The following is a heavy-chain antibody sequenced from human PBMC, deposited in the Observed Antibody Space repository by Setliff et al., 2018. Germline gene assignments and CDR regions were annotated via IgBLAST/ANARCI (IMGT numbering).Heavy chain of an antibody. D-gene: IGHD6-6*01. Sequence: KASETLSLTCAVYGESFDNHYWTWIRQPPGERLEWIGEINHRGFTDYKPSLKSRLTMSVDTSRNQFSLNLGSVTAADTGVYYCARGRRAERPEAIDYWGQGTPVTVSS. CDR2: INHRGFT. CDR1: GESFDNHY. CDR3: ARGRRAERPEAIDY. J-gene: IGHJ4*02. V-gene: IGHV4-34*01.